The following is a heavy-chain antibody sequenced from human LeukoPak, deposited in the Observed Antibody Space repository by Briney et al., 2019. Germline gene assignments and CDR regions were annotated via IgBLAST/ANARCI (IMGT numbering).Heavy chain of an antibody. J-gene: IGHJ3*02. CDR2: ISYDGKDK. V-gene: IGHV3-30*02. CDR3: AKARGSGFQRGDAFDM. Sequence: TGGSLRLSCAASGFTFSSYGMHWVRQAPGKGLQWVAFISYDGKDKYYSDSVKGRITISRDNSKSTLYVQMDSLRTEDTAVYYCAKARGSGFQRGDAFDMWGQGTRVTVSS. CDR1: GFTFSSYG. D-gene: IGHD6-19*01.